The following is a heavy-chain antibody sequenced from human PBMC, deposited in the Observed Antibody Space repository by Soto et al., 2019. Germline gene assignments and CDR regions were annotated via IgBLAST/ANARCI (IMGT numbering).Heavy chain of an antibody. Sequence: QVHLVQSGAEVKKPGASVKVSCKGSGYAFTTYGITWVRQAPGQGLEWMGWISAHNGNTKYAQKPQGRVTVTRDTSTSTAYMELRSLRSDDTAVYYCARGRDGDYWGQGALVTVSS. J-gene: IGHJ4*02. D-gene: IGHD6-6*01. CDR3: ARGRDGDY. CDR1: GYAFTTYG. CDR2: ISAHNGNT. V-gene: IGHV1-18*01.